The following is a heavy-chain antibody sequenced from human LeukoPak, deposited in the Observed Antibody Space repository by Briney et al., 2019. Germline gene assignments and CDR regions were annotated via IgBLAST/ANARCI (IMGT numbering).Heavy chain of an antibody. J-gene: IGHJ4*02. CDR2: IYYSGST. CDR3: ARQLRNCSGGSCYRWFDY. V-gene: IGHV4-39*01. CDR1: GGSISSSYYY. D-gene: IGHD2-15*01. Sequence: PSETLSLTCTVSGGSISSSYYYWGWVRQPPGKGPEWIGSIYYSGSTYYNPSLKSRVTISVDTSTNQFSLKLSSVTAADTAVYYCARQLRNCSGGSCYRWFDYWGQGTLVTVSS.